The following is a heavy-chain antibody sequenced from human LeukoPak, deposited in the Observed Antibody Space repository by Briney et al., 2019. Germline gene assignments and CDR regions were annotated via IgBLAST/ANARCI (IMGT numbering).Heavy chain of an antibody. V-gene: IGHV4-59*01. D-gene: IGHD6-19*01. J-gene: IGHJ4*02. CDR1: GGSISSYY. Sequence: SETLSLTCTDSGGSISSYYWSWIRQPPGKGLEWIGYIYYSGSTNYNPSLKSRVTISVDTSKNQFSLKLSSVTAADTAVYYCATLLDWSSGWYFGYWGQGTLVTVSS. CDR2: IYYSGST. CDR3: ATLLDWSSGWYFGY.